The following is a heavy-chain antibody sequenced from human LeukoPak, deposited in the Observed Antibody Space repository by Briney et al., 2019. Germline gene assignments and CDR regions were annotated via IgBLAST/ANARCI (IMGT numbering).Heavy chain of an antibody. Sequence: QSGGSLRLSCAASGFTFSSNAMSWVRQAPGKGLEWVSAISGSGGGTYYADSVKGRFTISRDNSKNTLYLQMNSLRAEDTAVYYCAKDPDLGALPPCCGQGTLVTVSS. CDR1: GFTFSSNA. V-gene: IGHV3-23*01. J-gene: IGHJ4*02. CDR3: AKDPDLGALPPC. CDR2: ISGSGGGT. D-gene: IGHD1-26*01.